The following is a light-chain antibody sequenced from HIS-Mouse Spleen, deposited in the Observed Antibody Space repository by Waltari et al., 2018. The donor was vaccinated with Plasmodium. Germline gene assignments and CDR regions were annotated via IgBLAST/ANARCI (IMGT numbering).Light chain of an antibody. V-gene: IGLV2-23*01. CDR1: RTVVGSYHL. Sequence: QSALTQPASVSGSPGQPIPISYTGTRTVVGSYHLVSWYQQHPGKAPKLLIYEGSKRPSGVSNRFSGSKSGNTASLTISGLQAEDEADYYCCSYAGSSTYVFGTGTKVTVL. CDR2: EGS. CDR3: CSYAGSSTYV. J-gene: IGLJ1*01.